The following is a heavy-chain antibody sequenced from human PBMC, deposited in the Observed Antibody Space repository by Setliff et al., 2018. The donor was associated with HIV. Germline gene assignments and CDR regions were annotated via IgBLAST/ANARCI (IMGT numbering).Heavy chain of an antibody. V-gene: IGHV1-2*02. Sequence: ASVKVSCKASGYTFTGYYMHWVRQAPGQGLEWLGWINPNNGVTNYAQNFQGRVTMTRDTSISKAYMELNSLRPEDTAVYYCARVRLYNTALDYWGQGTLVTVSS. CDR3: ARVRLYNTALDY. J-gene: IGHJ4*02. CDR1: GYTFTGYY. D-gene: IGHD3-3*01. CDR2: INPNNGVT.